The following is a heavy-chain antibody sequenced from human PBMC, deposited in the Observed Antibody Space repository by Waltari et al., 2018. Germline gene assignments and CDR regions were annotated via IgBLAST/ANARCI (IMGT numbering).Heavy chain of an antibody. J-gene: IGHJ4*02. V-gene: IGHV3-53*01. CDR3: ARGNSGSYYFDY. D-gene: IGHD1-26*01. Sequence: VQLVESGGGLIQPGGSLRLSCTASEFTVSSYYMTWVRQAPGKGLECVSVIYSGGSTFYGDSVKGRFTISRDNSKNTLYLEMNSLRAEDTAVYYCARGNSGSYYFDYWGQGTLVTVSS. CDR1: EFTVSSYY. CDR2: IYSGGST.